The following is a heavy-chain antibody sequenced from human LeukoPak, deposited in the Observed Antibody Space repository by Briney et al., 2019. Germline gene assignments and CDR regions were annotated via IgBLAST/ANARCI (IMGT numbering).Heavy chain of an antibody. J-gene: IGHJ3*02. CDR2: INPSGGST. D-gene: IGHD2-15*01. V-gene: IGHV1-46*01. CDR1: GYTFTSYY. CDR3: ARERVGYCSGGSCFPAPAFDI. Sequence: ASVKVSCKASGYTFTSYYMDWVRQAPGQGLEWMGIINPSGGSTSYAQKFQGRVTMTRDTSTSTVYMELSSLRSEDTAVYYCARERVGYCSGGSCFPAPAFDIWGQGTMVTVSS.